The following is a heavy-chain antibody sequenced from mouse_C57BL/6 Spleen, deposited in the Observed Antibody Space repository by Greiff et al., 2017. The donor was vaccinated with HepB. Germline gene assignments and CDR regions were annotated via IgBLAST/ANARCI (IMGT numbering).Heavy chain of an antibody. CDR1: GYTFTSYW. V-gene: IGHV1-69*01. Sequence: QVQLKQPGAELVMPGASVKLSCKASGYTFTSYWMHWVKQRPGQGLEWIGEIDPSDSYTNYNQKFKGKSTLTVDKSSSTAYMQLSSLTSEDSAVYYCARGTVVATNWYFDVWGTGTTVTVSS. D-gene: IGHD1-1*01. CDR3: ARGTVVATNWYFDV. J-gene: IGHJ1*03. CDR2: IDPSDSYT.